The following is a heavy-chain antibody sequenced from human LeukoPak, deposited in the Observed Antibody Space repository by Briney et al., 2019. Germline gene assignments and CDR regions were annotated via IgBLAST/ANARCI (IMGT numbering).Heavy chain of an antibody. CDR3: ASGTPRDSGSYRAFDY. D-gene: IGHD1-26*01. CDR2: IYSGGTT. V-gene: IGHV3-66*02. J-gene: IGHJ4*02. CDR1: GFSVRTKY. Sequence: GGSLSLSCAASGFSVRTKYMTWVRQAPGKGLEWVSVIYSGGTTYYSDSVKGRFTISRDNSKNTLFHQMNSLRPDDTAAYYCASGTPRDSGSYRAFDYWGQGTPVTVSS.